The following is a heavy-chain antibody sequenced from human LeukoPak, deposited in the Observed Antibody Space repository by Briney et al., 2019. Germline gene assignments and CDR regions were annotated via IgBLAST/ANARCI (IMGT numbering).Heavy chain of an antibody. Sequence: GGSRRLSCAASGVTFSSYAMHWVRQAPGKGLEWVAVISYDGSNKYYADSVKGRFTISRDNSKNTLYLQMNSLRAEDTAVYYCARDQPPSSPGGDYWGQGTLVTVSS. CDR2: ISYDGSNK. CDR1: GVTFSSYA. V-gene: IGHV3-30-3*01. J-gene: IGHJ4*02. D-gene: IGHD6-6*01. CDR3: ARDQPPSSPGGDY.